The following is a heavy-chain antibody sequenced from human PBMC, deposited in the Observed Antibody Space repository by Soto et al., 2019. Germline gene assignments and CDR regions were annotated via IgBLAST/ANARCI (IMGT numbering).Heavy chain of an antibody. J-gene: IGHJ4*02. CDR2: IYDSGST. V-gene: IGHV4-30-4*01. CDR3: ARVRWYGDYSDS. CDR1: GESITSDNYY. D-gene: IGHD2-15*01. Sequence: QVQLQQSGPGLVKPAQTLSLTCTISGESITSDNYYWRWIRQPPGQGLEWIGYIYDSGSTYYNASLNSRGTISVDTPKNLVSLKLSSVTAADTAVYFCARVRWYGDYSDSWGQGTLVTVSS.